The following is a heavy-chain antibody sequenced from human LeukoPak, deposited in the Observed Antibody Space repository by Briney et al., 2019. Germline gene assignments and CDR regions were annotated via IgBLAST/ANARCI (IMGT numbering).Heavy chain of an antibody. CDR2: IYPGDSDA. J-gene: IGHJ4*02. Sequence: GESLKISCKGSGYSFTSYWIGWVRQMPGEGLEWMGIIYPGDSDARYSPSFQGQVTISADKSISTAYLQWSSLKASDTAMYYCARQESIVGATTIDYWGQGTLVTVSS. D-gene: IGHD1-26*01. CDR1: GYSFTSYW. CDR3: ARQESIVGATTIDY. V-gene: IGHV5-51*01.